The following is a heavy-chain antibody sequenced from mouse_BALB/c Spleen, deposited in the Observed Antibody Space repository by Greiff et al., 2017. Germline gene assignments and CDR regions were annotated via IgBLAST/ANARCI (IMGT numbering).Heavy chain of an antibody. CDR3: ARSGYSYAMDY. Sequence: VQLKESGPGLVKPSQSLSLTCTVTGYSITSDYAWNWIRQFPGNKLEWMGYISYSGSTSYNPSLKSRISITRDTSKNQFFLQLNSVTTEDTATYYCARSGYSYAMDYWGQGTSVTVSS. CDR1: GYSITSDYA. V-gene: IGHV3-2*02. D-gene: IGHD3-2*02. CDR2: ISYSGST. J-gene: IGHJ4*01.